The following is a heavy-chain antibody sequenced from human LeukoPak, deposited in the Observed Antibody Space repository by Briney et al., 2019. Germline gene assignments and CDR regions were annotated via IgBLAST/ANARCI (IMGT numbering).Heavy chain of an antibody. V-gene: IGHV1-69*06. J-gene: IGHJ6*03. CDR2: IIPIFGTA. Sequence: ASVKVSCKASGGTFSSYAISWVRQAPGQGLEWRGGIIPIFGTANYAQKFRGRVTITADKATRTAYMDLSSLRSEDTDVYYCAREGGSGPEGYYYYYMDVWGKGTTVTISS. CDR1: GGTFSSYA. D-gene: IGHD3-10*01. CDR3: AREGGSGPEGYYYYYMDV.